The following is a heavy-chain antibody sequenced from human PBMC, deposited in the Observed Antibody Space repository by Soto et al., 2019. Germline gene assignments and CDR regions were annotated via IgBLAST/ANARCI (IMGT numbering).Heavy chain of an antibody. D-gene: IGHD2-2*01. Sequence: GSLRLSCAASGFTFSSYSMNWVRQAPGKGLKWVSSISSSSSYIYYADSVKGRFTISRDNAKNSLYLQMNSLRAEDTAVYYCARVALCCSSTSCYPHDAFDIWGQGTMVTVSS. CDR1: GFTFSSYS. V-gene: IGHV3-21*01. CDR2: ISSSSSYI. J-gene: IGHJ3*02. CDR3: ARVALCCSSTSCYPHDAFDI.